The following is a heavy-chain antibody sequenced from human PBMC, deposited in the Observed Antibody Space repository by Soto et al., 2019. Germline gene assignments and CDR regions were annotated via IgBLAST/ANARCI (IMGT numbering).Heavy chain of an antibody. CDR3: AKTGVATITEGYYFDS. Sequence: GVSLRLSCAASGFTFSSYAMSWLRQAPGKVLEWVSAISGSGGSTYYADSVKGRFTISRDNSKNTLHLQMNRLRAEDTAVYYCAKTGVATITEGYYFDSRGQGTLVTVSS. V-gene: IGHV3-23*01. J-gene: IGHJ4*02. D-gene: IGHD5-12*01. CDR1: GFTFSSYA. CDR2: ISGSGGST.